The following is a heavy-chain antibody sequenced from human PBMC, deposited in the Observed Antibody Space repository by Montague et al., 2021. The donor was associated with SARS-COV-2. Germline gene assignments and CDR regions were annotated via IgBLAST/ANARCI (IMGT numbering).Heavy chain of an antibody. CDR1: GDSISTSY. V-gene: IGHV4-59*01. CDR2: IYYSGRA. CDR3: ARADRRSPDTPHLYYYKGMDL. D-gene: IGHD1-14*01. Sequence: SETLSLTCTVSGDSISTSYWSWIWQPPPTGKELIGNIYYSGRASYNYSLKIRVTISVAASKNQIDLYLSSVTAADTAVYVCARADRRSPDTPHLYYYKGMDLWGQGTTVTVSS. J-gene: IGHJ6*02.